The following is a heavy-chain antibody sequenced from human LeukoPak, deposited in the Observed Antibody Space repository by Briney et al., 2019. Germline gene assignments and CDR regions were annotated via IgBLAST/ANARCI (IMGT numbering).Heavy chain of an antibody. V-gene: IGHV1-2*02. D-gene: IGHD5-18*01. CDR3: ARDGYSYGYGY. CDR1: GYSFTSHY. Sequence: ASVKVSCKASGYSFTSHYMHWVRQAPGQGLEWMGWINPNSGGTNYAQKFQGRVTITRDTSISTAYMELSRLRSDDTAVYYCARDGYSYGYGYWGQGTLVTVSS. J-gene: IGHJ4*02. CDR2: INPNSGGT.